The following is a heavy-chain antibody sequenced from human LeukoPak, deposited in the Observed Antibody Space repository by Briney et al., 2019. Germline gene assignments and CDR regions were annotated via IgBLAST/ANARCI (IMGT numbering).Heavy chain of an antibody. J-gene: IGHJ4*02. D-gene: IGHD3-16*01. CDR3: AREGLGELAMYGY. CDR1: GYTFTSYG. V-gene: IGHV1-69*04. CDR2: IIPILGIA. Sequence: GASVKVSCKASGYTFTSYGISWVRQAPGQGLEWMGRIIPILGIANYAQKFQGRVTITADKSTSTAYMELSSLRSEDTAVYYCAREGLGELAMYGYWGQGTLVTVSS.